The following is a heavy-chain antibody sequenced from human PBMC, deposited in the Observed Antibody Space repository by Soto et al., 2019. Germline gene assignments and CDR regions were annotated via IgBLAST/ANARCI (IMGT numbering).Heavy chain of an antibody. D-gene: IGHD6-19*01. V-gene: IGHV1-69*12. CDR3: ARNPSAVAGKGYYSYYGMDV. CDR1: GGTFSSYA. J-gene: IGHJ6*02. Sequence: QVQLVQSGAEVKKPGSSVKVSCKASGGTFSSYAISWVRQAPGQGLEWMGGIIPIFGTANYAQKFQGRVTITADESTSTAYMELSSLRSEDTAVYYCARNPSAVAGKGYYSYYGMDVWGQGTTVTGSS. CDR2: IIPIFGTA.